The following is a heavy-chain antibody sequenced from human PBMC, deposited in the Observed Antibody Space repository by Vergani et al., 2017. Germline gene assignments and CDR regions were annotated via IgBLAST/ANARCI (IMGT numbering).Heavy chain of an antibody. CDR1: GRTLSSYG. J-gene: IGHJ5*02. CDR2: TRPHEDGA. V-gene: IGHV3-30*02. CDR3: GKTQGTVVGTWWFDP. Sequence: QVQLVESGGGVVQPGGSMRLSCSASGRTLSSYGVHWVRQAPGRGLESVTFTRPHEDGAFYSASVGGRFTVSRDNSKNTLYLEMNRLNVDDTAIYYCGKTQGTVVGTWWFDPWGQGTPVTVSS. D-gene: IGHD1-7*01.